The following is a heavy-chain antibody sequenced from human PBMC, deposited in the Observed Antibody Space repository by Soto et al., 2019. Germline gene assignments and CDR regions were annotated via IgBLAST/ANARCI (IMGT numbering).Heavy chain of an antibody. V-gene: IGHV4-59*12. J-gene: IGHJ5*02. Sequence: PSETLSLTCTVSGGSISSYYWSWIRQPPGKGLEWIGNFYHSGSTNYNPSLKSRVTISIDKSKNQFSLKLSSVTAADTAVYYCARPYDYSSNWFDPWGQGTLVTVSS. CDR1: GGSISSYY. D-gene: IGHD4-4*01. CDR3: ARPYDYSSNWFDP. CDR2: FYHSGST.